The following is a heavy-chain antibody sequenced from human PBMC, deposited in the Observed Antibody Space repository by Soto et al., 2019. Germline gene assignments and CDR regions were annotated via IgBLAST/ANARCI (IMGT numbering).Heavy chain of an antibody. D-gene: IGHD3-3*01. Sequence: SGPTLVNPTQTLTLTCTFSGFSLSTSGVGVGWIRQPPGKALEWLALIYWNDDKRYSPSLKSRLTITKDTSKNQVVLTMTNMDHMDTATYYCAHSRSYDSWSGYYWFGPWGQGTLVTVSS. CDR3: AHSRSYDSWSGYYWFGP. CDR2: IYWNDDK. J-gene: IGHJ5*02. V-gene: IGHV2-5*01. CDR1: GFSLSTSGVG.